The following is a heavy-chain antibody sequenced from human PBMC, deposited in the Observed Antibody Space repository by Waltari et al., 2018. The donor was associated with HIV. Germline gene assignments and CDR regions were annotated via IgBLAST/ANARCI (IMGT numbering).Heavy chain of an antibody. V-gene: IGHV5-51*01. Sequence: VQLVQSGTEVKKPGASLTISCKASGYRVTTYWLAWVRQRPGKGLEWMGIVYPGDSETRYSPSFEGQVTISVDKSIATAYLQWSSLKASDSAVYYCARPGLAYCGGDCYYHFWGQGTLVSVSS. CDR1: GYRVTTYW. CDR3: ARPGLAYCGGDCYYHF. D-gene: IGHD2-21*02. J-gene: IGHJ4*02. CDR2: VYPGDSET.